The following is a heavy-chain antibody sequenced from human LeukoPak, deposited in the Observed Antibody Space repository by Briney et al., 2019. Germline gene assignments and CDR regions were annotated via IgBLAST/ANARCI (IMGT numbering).Heavy chain of an antibody. D-gene: IGHD3-10*01. CDR2: VHSSGST. J-gene: IGHJ4*02. CDR3: ARSKGDYCSGSLDY. V-gene: IGHV4-61*02. Sequence: SETLSLTCTASGGPISSGNYYWNWIRQPAGKGLEWIGRVHSSGSTNHNPSLKSRVTISRDTSKNQFSVIVSSVSAADTAIYFCARSKGDYCSGSLDYWGQGILVTVSS. CDR1: GGPISSGNYY.